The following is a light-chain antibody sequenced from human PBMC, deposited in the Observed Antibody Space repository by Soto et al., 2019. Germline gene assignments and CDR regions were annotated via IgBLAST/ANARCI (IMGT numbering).Light chain of an antibody. Sequence: QSALTQPPSASGSPGQSVTISCTGTSSDVGGYNFVSWYQQHPGKAPKLIIYEVSERPSGVPDRFSGSKSGNTASLTVSGLQAEDEADYYCSSYAGSKIVVFGGGTKVTVL. CDR2: EVS. CDR3: SSYAGSKIVV. V-gene: IGLV2-8*01. J-gene: IGLJ2*01. CDR1: SSDVGGYNF.